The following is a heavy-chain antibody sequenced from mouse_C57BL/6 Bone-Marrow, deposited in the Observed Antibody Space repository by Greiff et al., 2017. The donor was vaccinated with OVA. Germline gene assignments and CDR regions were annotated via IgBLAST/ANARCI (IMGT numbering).Heavy chain of an antibody. CDR1: GFPFSSYA. D-gene: IGHD4-1*01. V-gene: IGHV5-4*01. CDR2: ISDGGSYN. CDR3: ARDPQLGPVLAY. J-gene: IGHJ3*01. Sequence: DVQLVESGGGLVKPGGSLKLSCAASGFPFSSYAMSWVRQTPEKRLEWVATISDGGSYNYNPDNVKGRFTSSRDNAKNNLYMQMSHLKSEDTAMYYCARDPQLGPVLAYWGQGTLVTVSA.